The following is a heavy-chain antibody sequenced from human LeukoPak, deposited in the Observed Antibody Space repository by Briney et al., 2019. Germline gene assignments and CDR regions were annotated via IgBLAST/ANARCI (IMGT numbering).Heavy chain of an antibody. Sequence: GGSLRLSCAASGFTFSDAWMRWVRQSPGKGLEWVGRIKGTTDGGTTDYAAPVKGRFTISRDDSRNTLYLQVNSLKTEDTAVYYCGTEQQLGYWGQGTLVTVSS. J-gene: IGHJ4*02. CDR3: GTEQQLGY. D-gene: IGHD6-13*01. CDR1: GFTFSDAW. CDR2: IKGTTDGGTT. V-gene: IGHV3-15*01.